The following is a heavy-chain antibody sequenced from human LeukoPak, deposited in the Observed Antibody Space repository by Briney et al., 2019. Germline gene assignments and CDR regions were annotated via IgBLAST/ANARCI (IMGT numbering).Heavy chain of an antibody. D-gene: IGHD4-17*01. CDR1: GFTFSSYG. Sequence: GGSLRLSCAASGFTFSSYGMHWVRQAPGKGLEWVAVISYDGSNKYYADSVKGRFTISRDNSKNPLYLRMNSLRAEDTAVYYCAKEPHYGDYFNWFDPWGQGTLVTVSS. CDR3: AKEPHYGDYFNWFDP. CDR2: ISYDGSNK. V-gene: IGHV3-30*18. J-gene: IGHJ5*02.